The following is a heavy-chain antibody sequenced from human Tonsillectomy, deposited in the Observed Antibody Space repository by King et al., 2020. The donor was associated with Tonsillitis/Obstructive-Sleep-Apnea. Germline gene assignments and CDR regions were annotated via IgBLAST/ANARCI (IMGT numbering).Heavy chain of an antibody. Sequence: QLVQSGAEVKKPGSSVKVSCKASGGTFSSYAISWVRQAPGQGLEWMGGIIPIFGTANYAQKFQGRVTITADESTSTAYMELSSLRSEDTAVYYCARDKRYYYDSSGSSDAFDIWGQGTMVTVSS. CDR1: GGTFSSYA. D-gene: IGHD3-22*01. V-gene: IGHV1-69*12. CDR2: IIPIFGTA. CDR3: ARDKRYYYDSSGSSDAFDI. J-gene: IGHJ3*02.